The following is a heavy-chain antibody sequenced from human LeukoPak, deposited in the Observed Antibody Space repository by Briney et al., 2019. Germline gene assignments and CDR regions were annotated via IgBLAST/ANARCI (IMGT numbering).Heavy chain of an antibody. Sequence: GGSLRLSCAASGFTFSSYGMHWVRQAPGKGLEWVAVISYDGSNKYYADSVKGRFTISRDNSKNTLYLQMNSLRAKDTAVYYCAKNYDILTGDGDYFDYWGQGTLVTVSS. V-gene: IGHV3-30*18. CDR1: GFTFSSYG. CDR2: ISYDGSNK. J-gene: IGHJ4*02. D-gene: IGHD3-9*01. CDR3: AKNYDILTGDGDYFDY.